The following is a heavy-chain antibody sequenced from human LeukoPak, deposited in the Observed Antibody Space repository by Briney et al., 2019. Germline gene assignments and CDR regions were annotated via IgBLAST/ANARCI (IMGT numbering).Heavy chain of an antibody. Sequence: GESLKISCKGSGYSFTSYWIGWVRPMPGKGLAWMGIIYPGDSDTRYSPSFQGQVTISADKSISTAYLQWSSLKASDTAMYYCARRLDTAMVNAFDIWGQGTMVTVSS. CDR2: IYPGDSDT. CDR1: GYSFTSYW. V-gene: IGHV5-51*01. CDR3: ARRLDTAMVNAFDI. J-gene: IGHJ3*02. D-gene: IGHD5-18*01.